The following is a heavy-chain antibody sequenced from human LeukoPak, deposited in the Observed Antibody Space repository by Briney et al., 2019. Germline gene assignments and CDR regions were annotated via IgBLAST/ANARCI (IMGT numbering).Heavy chain of an antibody. J-gene: IGHJ4*02. CDR2: ISSNGGST. D-gene: IGHD6-13*01. Sequence: GGSLRLSCAASGFTFSSYAMHWVRQAPGKGLEYVSAISSNGGSTYYANSVKGRFTISRDNSKNTLYLQMGSLRAEDMAVYYCARSITSSSWLDYWGQGTLVTVSS. CDR3: ARSITSSSWLDY. CDR1: GFTFSSYA. V-gene: IGHV3-64*01.